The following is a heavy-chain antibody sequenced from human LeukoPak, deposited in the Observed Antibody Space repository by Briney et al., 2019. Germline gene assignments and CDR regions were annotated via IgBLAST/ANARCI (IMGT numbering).Heavy chain of an antibody. J-gene: IGHJ4*02. CDR2: ISSGSSYI. Sequence: GGSLRLSCAASGFTFSSYSMNWVRQAPGKGLEWVSSISSGSSYIYYADSVKGRFTISRDNAKNSLYLQMNSLRAEDTAVYYCARGSDRDTVVVPSAVITRTKYFFDYWGQGTLVTVSS. CDR1: GFTFSSYS. CDR3: ARGSDRDTVVVPSAVITRTKYFFDY. D-gene: IGHD2-2*01. V-gene: IGHV3-21*01.